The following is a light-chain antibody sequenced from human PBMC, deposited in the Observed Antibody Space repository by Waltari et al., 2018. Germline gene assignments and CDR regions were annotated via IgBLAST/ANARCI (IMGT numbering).Light chain of an antibody. V-gene: IGKV4-1*01. J-gene: IGKJ3*01. Sequence: DTVLTQSPDSLAVSLGERATIHCKPNQSVLYSPNNKNYLAWYQHKEGQPPKLLIYWASTRESGVPDRFSGSESGTDFTLTISSLQAEDVAVYYCLQYSTTPRTFGPGTKVEIK. CDR2: WAS. CDR1: QSVLYSPNNKNY. CDR3: LQYSTTPRT.